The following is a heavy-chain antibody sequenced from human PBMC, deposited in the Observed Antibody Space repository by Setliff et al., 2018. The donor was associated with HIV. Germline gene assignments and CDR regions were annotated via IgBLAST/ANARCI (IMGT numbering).Heavy chain of an antibody. V-gene: IGHV4-38-2*01. CDR2: VYHTGST. CDR3: ARRPLFGVVIASVAKMEFDY. J-gene: IGHJ4*02. CDR1: GYSISSGCY. Sequence: PSETLSLTCAVSGYSISSGCYWGWIRQPPGKGLEWIGNVYHTGSTYYNPSLKSRVITSIDKSKNQFSLKIDSVTAADTAVYYCARRPLFGVVIASVAKMEFDYWGQGTLVTVSS. D-gene: IGHD3-3*01.